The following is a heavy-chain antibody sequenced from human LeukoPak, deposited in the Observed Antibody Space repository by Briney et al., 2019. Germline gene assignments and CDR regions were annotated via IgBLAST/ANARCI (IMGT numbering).Heavy chain of an antibody. J-gene: IGHJ4*02. CDR1: GFTFSSYA. D-gene: IGHD6-19*01. Sequence: GRSLRLSCAASGFTFSSYAMHWARQAPGKGLEWVAVISYDGSNKYYADSVKGRFTISRDNSKNTLYLQMNSLRAEDTAVYYCARDSVAGTFDYWGQGTLVTVSS. CDR2: ISYDGSNK. CDR3: ARDSVAGTFDY. V-gene: IGHV3-30-3*01.